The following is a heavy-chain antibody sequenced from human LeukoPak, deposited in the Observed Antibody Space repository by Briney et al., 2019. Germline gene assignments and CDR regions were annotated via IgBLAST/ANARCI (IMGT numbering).Heavy chain of an antibody. D-gene: IGHD6-19*01. V-gene: IGHV5-51*01. Sequence: LGESLKISCKGSGYSFTTYWIGWVRQMPGKGLEWMGIIYPGDSDTRYSPSFQGQVTMSVDRFISTASLQWSSLKASDTAMYYCARGTVAGTPSAFDIWGQGTRVIVSS. J-gene: IGHJ3*02. CDR1: GYSFTTYW. CDR3: ARGTVAGTPSAFDI. CDR2: IYPGDSDT.